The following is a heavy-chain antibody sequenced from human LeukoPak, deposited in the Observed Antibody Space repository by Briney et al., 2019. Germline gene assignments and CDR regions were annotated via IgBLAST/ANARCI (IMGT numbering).Heavy chain of an antibody. CDR2: INPNSGGT. D-gene: IGHD3-10*01. Sequence: VSVKVSCKASGYTFTGYYMHWVRQAPGQGLEWMGWINPNSGGTNYAQKFQGRVTMTRDTSISTAYMELSRLRCDDTAVYYCARSHYYGSGSQTYYFDYWGQGTLVTVSS. CDR3: ARSHYYGSGSQTYYFDY. V-gene: IGHV1-2*02. J-gene: IGHJ4*02. CDR1: GYTFTGYY.